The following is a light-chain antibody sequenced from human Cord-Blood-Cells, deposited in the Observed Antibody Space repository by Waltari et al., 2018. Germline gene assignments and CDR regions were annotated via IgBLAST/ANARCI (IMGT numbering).Light chain of an antibody. J-gene: IGLJ3*02. Sequence: QSVLTQPPSASGTPGQRVTISCSGSSSNIGSNYVYWYQQLPGTAPKLLIDRNNQRPSGVPDRFSGSKSGTSASLAISGLRSEEEADYYCAAWDDSLSGRVFGGGTKLTVL. CDR1: SSNIGSNY. V-gene: IGLV1-47*01. CDR3: AAWDDSLSGRV. CDR2: RNN.